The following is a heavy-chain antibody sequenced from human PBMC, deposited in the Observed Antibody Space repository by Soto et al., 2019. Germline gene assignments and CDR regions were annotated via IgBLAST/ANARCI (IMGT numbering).Heavy chain of an antibody. CDR2: ISNDGRNK. CDR1: GLTFSSYG. D-gene: IGHD3-16*01. CDR3: AKDRQGGNYYGMDV. J-gene: IGHJ6*02. Sequence: GESLRLSCAASGLTFSSYGLHRIRQARGKWLQWVAVISNDGRNKYDADSVKGGFTISRDNSKETLYLQMNSQRSEDTAVYYCAKDRQGGNYYGMDVWGQGTTVTVSS. V-gene: IGHV3-30*18.